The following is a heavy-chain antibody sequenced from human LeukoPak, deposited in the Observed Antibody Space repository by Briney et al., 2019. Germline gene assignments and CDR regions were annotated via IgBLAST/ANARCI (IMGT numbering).Heavy chain of an antibody. D-gene: IGHD2-15*01. CDR1: GFTFSDYY. CDR3: VRDNPRCCGVVPVNIDDF. CDR2: ISSSGSTI. V-gene: IGHV3-11*04. J-gene: IGHJ4*02. Sequence: GALRLSCAASGFTFSDYYMSWIRQAPGKGLEWVSYISSSGSTIYYADSVRGRFTISRDNAKNSLSLQMHSLRAEDTAVYYCVRDNPRCCGVVPVNIDDFWGQGTLVTVSS.